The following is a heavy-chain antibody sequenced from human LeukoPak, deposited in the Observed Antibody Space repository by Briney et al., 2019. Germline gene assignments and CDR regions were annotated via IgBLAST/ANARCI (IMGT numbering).Heavy chain of an antibody. CDR3: ARDRGIAAAGPWFDP. D-gene: IGHD6-13*01. CDR2: TYYRSKWYK. Sequence: SQTLSLTCAISGDSVPRNSAAWNWIRQSPSRGLEWLGRTYYRSKWYKDYAVSVKSRITINPDTSKNQFSLQLNSVTPEDTAVYYCARDRGIAAAGPWFDPWGQGTLVTVSS. J-gene: IGHJ5*02. V-gene: IGHV6-1*01. CDR1: GDSVPRNSAA.